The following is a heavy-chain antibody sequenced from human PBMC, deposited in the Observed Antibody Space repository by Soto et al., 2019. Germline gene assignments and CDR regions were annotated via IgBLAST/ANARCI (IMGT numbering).Heavy chain of an antibody. Sequence: PGGSLRLSCAASGFTFSSYAMHWVRQAPGKGLEWVAVISYDGSNKYYADSVKGRFTISRDNSKNTLYLQMNSLRAEDTAVYYCARAGANSGSYLTVLTGDYYYYGMDVWSQGTTVTVSS. V-gene: IGHV3-30-3*01. D-gene: IGHD1-26*01. CDR3: ARAGANSGSYLTVLTGDYYYYGMDV. CDR1: GFTFSSYA. CDR2: ISYDGSNK. J-gene: IGHJ6*02.